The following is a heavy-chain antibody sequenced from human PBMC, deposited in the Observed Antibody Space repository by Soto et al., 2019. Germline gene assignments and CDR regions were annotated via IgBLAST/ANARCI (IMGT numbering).Heavy chain of an antibody. Sequence: PSETLSLTCTFSGGSISSYLCSWIRQPAGKGLEWIGRIYTSGSTNYNPSLKSRVTMSVDTSKNQFSLKLSSVTAADTAVYYCARESTVVTLRTFDIWGQGTMVT. D-gene: IGHD2-21*02. CDR3: ARESTVVTLRTFDI. V-gene: IGHV4-4*07. J-gene: IGHJ3*02. CDR1: GGSISSYL. CDR2: IYTSGST.